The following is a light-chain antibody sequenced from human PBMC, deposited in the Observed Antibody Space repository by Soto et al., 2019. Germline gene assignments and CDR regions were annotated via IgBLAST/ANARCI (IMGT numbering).Light chain of an antibody. CDR2: DVS. V-gene: IGKV1-39*01. Sequence: DIKITQSPATLSAYVGDRVTITCRASQSISSWLAWYQQRPGKAPKLLIYDVSSLQSGVPSRFSGSGSGTDFTLTISSLQPEDFATYYCQQSYSTPITFGQGTRLEI. J-gene: IGKJ5*01. CDR1: QSISSW. CDR3: QQSYSTPIT.